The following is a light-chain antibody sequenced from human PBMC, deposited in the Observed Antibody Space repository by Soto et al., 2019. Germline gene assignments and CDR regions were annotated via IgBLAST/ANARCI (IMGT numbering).Light chain of an antibody. CDR1: QSISSW. J-gene: IGKJ1*01. Sequence: DIQMTQSPSTLSVSVGDRVTITCRASQSISSWLAWYQQKPGKAPKLLIYAASSLHTEVPSRFRGSGSWTDFTLTISSLQPEDFASYYCQQSYNVLSWTFGQGTKVVIK. V-gene: IGKV1-39*01. CDR2: AAS. CDR3: QQSYNVLSWT.